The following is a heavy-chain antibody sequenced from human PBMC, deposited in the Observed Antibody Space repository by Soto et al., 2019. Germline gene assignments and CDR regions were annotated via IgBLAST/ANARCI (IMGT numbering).Heavy chain of an antibody. D-gene: IGHD2-15*01. CDR1: GGSISSSSYY. V-gene: IGHV4-39*01. CDR2: IYYSGST. CDR3: ASGCSGGSCYSDYYFDY. J-gene: IGHJ4*02. Sequence: PSETLSLTCTVSGGSISSSSYYWGWIRQPPGKGLEWIGSIYYSGSTYYNPSLKSRVTISVDTSKNQFSLKLSSVTAADTAVYYCASGCSGGSCYSDYYFDYWGQGTLVTSPQ.